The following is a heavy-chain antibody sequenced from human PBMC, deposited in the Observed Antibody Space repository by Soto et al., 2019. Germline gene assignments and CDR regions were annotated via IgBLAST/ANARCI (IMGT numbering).Heavy chain of an antibody. V-gene: IGHV4-34*01. J-gene: IGHJ4*02. CDR1: GGSFSGYY. D-gene: IGHD3-22*01. CDR3: ARVALKDYDSSGYYYDTFDY. CDR2: INHSGST. Sequence: SETLSLTCAVYGGSFSGYYWSWIRQPPGKGLEWIGEINHSGSTNYNPSLKSRVTISVDTSKNQFSLKLSSVTAADTAVYYCARVALKDYDSSGYYYDTFDYWGQGTLVTVSS.